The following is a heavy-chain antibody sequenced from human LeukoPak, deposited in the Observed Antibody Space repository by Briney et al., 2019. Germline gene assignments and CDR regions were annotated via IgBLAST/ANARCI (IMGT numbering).Heavy chain of an antibody. CDR2: ISYDGSNK. J-gene: IGHJ5*02. Sequence: PGRSLRLSCAASGFTFSSYAMHWVRQAPGKGLEWVAVISYDGSNKYYADSVKGRFTISRDNSKNTLYLQMNSLRAEDTAVYYCARDPTRTAAGTDWFDPWGQGTLVTVSS. V-gene: IGHV3-30-3*01. CDR1: GFTFSSYA. D-gene: IGHD6-13*01. CDR3: ARDPTRTAAGTDWFDP.